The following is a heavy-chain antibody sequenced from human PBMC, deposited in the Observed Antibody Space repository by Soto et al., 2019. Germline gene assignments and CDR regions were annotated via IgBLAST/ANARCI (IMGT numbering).Heavy chain of an antibody. Sequence: EVQLLESGGGLVQPGGSLRLSCVASGFTFRSYAMSWVRQAPGKGLEWVSAISGSGGSTYYADSVKGRFTISRDNSKNTLYLQMNSLRAEDTAVYYCAKVEEESGSYSYYFDYWGQGTLVTVSS. CDR2: ISGSGGST. D-gene: IGHD1-26*01. CDR1: GFTFRSYA. CDR3: AKVEEESGSYSYYFDY. V-gene: IGHV3-23*01. J-gene: IGHJ4*02.